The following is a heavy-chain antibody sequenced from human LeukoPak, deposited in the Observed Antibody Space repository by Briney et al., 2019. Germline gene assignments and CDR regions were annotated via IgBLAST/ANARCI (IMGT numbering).Heavy chain of an antibody. D-gene: IGHD3-9*01. Sequence: SETLSLTCTVSGGSIRDNNYYWGWIRQPPGKGLEGIGGIFHSGRTFYNPSLRSRVSMSVDTSKKQIALTVSSVTAADTAVYYCARLLSYDILTDNYYKYYMDVWGKGATVTVSS. V-gene: IGHV4-39*01. CDR2: IFHSGRT. CDR1: GGSIRDNNYY. CDR3: ARLLSYDILTDNYYKYYMDV. J-gene: IGHJ6*03.